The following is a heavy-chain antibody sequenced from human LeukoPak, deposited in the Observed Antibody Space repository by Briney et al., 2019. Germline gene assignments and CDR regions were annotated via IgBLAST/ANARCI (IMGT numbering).Heavy chain of an antibody. Sequence: GGSLRLSCAASGFTFSNYIMHWLRQAPGKGLDWVAVILENGSNQYYADSVKGRFTIFRDNYKNSLFLQMNSLRGEDTAMYYCARVQGGGYRTADYWGQGTLVTVSS. CDR2: ILENGSNQ. CDR3: ARVQGGGYRTADY. CDR1: GFTFSNYI. V-gene: IGHV3-30*04. J-gene: IGHJ4*02. D-gene: IGHD6-19*01.